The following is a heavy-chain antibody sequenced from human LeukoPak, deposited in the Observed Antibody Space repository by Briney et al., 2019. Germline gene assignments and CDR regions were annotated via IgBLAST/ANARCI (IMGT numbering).Heavy chain of an antibody. CDR3: TTDRVYSSGWS. V-gene: IGHV3-15*01. CDR2: IKSKTDGETT. D-gene: IGHD6-19*01. J-gene: IGHJ5*02. Sequence: GGSLRLSCAGSGFTFSNAWMSWVRQAPGKGLEWVGRIKSKTDGETTDYGAPVRGGFTISRDDSTNTLYLQMNSLKNEDTAVYYCTTDRVYSSGWSWGQGTLVTVSS. CDR1: GFTFSNAW.